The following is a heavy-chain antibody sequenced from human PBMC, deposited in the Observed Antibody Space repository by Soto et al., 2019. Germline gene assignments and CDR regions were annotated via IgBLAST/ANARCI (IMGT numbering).Heavy chain of an antibody. D-gene: IGHD7-27*01. CDR3: ADLNWVDYYYAMDV. CDR1: GGSISSRSYY. CDR2: VYYSGST. Sequence: QLHLQESGPGLVKPSETLSLTCTVSGGSISSRSYYWGWIRQPPGKGLEWIGSVYYSGSTYNNPSLKSRVTISVDTSKNQFSLKLTSVTAADTAVYYCADLNWVDYYYAMDVWGQGTTVTVSS. V-gene: IGHV4-39*01. J-gene: IGHJ6*02.